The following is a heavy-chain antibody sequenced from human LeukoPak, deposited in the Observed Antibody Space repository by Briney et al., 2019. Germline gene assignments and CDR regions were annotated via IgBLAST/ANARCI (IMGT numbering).Heavy chain of an antibody. CDR3: ARDALSGIDD. D-gene: IGHD1-26*01. J-gene: IGHJ4*02. CDR2: VDHSGAT. Sequence: SETLSLTCSISVGPLISYYWRWIPQPPGRGLEWIGFVDHSGATSYSPSLKSRGTISLDPSQRQFSLRLSSVTAADTAVYYCARDALSGIDDWGQGTLVTVSS. CDR1: VGPLISYY. V-gene: IGHV4-59*01.